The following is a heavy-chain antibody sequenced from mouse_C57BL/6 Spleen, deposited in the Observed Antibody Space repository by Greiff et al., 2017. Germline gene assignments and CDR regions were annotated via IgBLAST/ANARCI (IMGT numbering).Heavy chain of an antibody. CDR3: AKDHSKGAMDY. D-gene: IGHD2-5*01. J-gene: IGHJ4*01. V-gene: IGHV1-80*01. Sequence: VQLQESGAELVKPGASVKISCKASGYAFSSYWLNWLKQRPGKGLEWIGQIYPGDGDTNYNGKFKGKVTLTADKSSSTAYMQLSSLTSEDSAVYFCAKDHSKGAMDYWGQGTSVTVSS. CDR2: IYPGDGDT. CDR1: GYAFSSYW.